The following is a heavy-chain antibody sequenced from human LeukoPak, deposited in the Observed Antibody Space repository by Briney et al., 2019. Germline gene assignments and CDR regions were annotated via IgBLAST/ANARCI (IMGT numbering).Heavy chain of an antibody. Sequence: SETLSLTCTVSGGSISSYYWSWIRQPPGKGLEWIGEINHSGSTNYNPSLKSRVTISVDTSKNQFSLKLSSVTAADTAVYYCASPGIAAAGTGWFDPWGQGTLVTVSS. CDR2: INHSGST. CDR1: GGSISSYY. CDR3: ASPGIAAAGTGWFDP. J-gene: IGHJ5*02. V-gene: IGHV4-34*01. D-gene: IGHD6-13*01.